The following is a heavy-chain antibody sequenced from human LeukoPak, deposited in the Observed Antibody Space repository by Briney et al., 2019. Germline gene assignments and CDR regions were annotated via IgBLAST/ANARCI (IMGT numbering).Heavy chain of an antibody. V-gene: IGHV3-53*01. CDR3: AREGIAAAGTGDAFDI. Sequence: PGGSLRLSCAASGFTVSSNYMSWVRQAPGKGLEWVSVIYSGGSTYYADSVKGRFTISRDNSKNTLYLQMNSLRAEDTAVYYCAREGIAAAGTGDAFDIWGQGTMVTVSS. J-gene: IGHJ3*02. CDR2: IYSGGST. CDR1: GFTVSSNY. D-gene: IGHD6-13*01.